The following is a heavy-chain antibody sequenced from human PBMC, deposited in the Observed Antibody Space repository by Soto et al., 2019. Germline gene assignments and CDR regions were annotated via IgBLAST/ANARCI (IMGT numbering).Heavy chain of an antibody. CDR2: IIPIFGTA. J-gene: IGHJ4*02. Sequence: QVQLVQSGAEVKKPGSSVKVSCKASGGTFSSYAISWVRQAPGQGLEWMGGIIPIFGTADYAQKFQGRVTITADDSTSTAYMKLSSLRSEDTAVYYCASHYDSSGYYYRGLDYWGQGTLVTVSS. CDR1: GGTFSSYA. CDR3: ASHYDSSGYYYRGLDY. D-gene: IGHD3-22*01. V-gene: IGHV1-69*12.